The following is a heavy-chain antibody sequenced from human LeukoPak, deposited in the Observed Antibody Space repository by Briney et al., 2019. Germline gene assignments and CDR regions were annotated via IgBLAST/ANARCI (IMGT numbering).Heavy chain of an antibody. V-gene: IGHV3-43*02. Sequence: GGSLRLSCVASGLPIADFAMHWVRHAPGKGLEWVSLISGDGVSTFYTDSVRGRFSISRDNTKNSLYLEMNSLRTEDTAMYYCAKESGKFDYWGQGTLVAVSS. CDR3: AKESGKFDY. CDR2: ISGDGVST. J-gene: IGHJ4*02. CDR1: GLPIADFA.